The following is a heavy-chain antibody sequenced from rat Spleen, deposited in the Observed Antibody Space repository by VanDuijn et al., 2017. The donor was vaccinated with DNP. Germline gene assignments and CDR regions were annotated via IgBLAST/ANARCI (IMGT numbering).Heavy chain of an antibody. V-gene: IGHV5S10*01. CDR3: ATFEGRDA. J-gene: IGHJ4*01. Sequence: EVQLVESGGGLVQPGRSLKLSCAASGFTFSDYAMAWVRQAPKKGLEWVATIIYDGSRTYYRDSVKGRFTMSRDNAKSTLYLEMDSLRSEDTATYYCATFEGRDAWGQGTSVTVSS. CDR1: GFTFSDYA. CDR2: IIYDGSRT. D-gene: IGHD1-11*01.